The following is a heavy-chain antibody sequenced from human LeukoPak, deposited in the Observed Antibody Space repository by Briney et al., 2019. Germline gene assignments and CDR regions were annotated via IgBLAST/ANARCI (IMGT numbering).Heavy chain of an antibody. CDR2: ISGSSSTI. Sequence: GGSLRLSCAASGFSFSTYSMNWVRQAPGKGLEWVSYISGSSSTIYYADSVKGRFTIFRDNAKNSLFLQMNSLRAEDTAVYYCAGLSAVAEAFDIWGQGTMVTVSS. CDR1: GFSFSTYS. CDR3: AGLSAVAEAFDI. D-gene: IGHD2/OR15-2a*01. V-gene: IGHV3-48*01. J-gene: IGHJ3*02.